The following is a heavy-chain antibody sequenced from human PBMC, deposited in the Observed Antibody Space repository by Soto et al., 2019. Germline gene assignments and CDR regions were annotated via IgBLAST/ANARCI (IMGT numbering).Heavy chain of an antibody. Sequence: ASVKVSCKASGYSFSNSYVVWVRQAPGQGLEWMGVINPAGGSTTYAQKFQDRVTMTRDTSTSTVYIELISLRSEDTAVFYCARHRNFDILTGHPDYWGQG. D-gene: IGHD3-9*01. J-gene: IGHJ4*02. CDR2: INPAGGST. V-gene: IGHV1-46*01. CDR1: GYSFSNSY. CDR3: ARHRNFDILTGHPDY.